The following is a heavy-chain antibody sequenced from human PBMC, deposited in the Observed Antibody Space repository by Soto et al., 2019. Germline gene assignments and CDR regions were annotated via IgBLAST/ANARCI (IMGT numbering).Heavy chain of an antibody. CDR2: IYYSGST. CDR3: ARPRGRGLYYGMDV. V-gene: IGHV4-39*01. D-gene: IGHD6-25*01. Sequence: LSLTCTVSGGSISSSSYYWGWIRQPPGKGLEWIGSIYYSGSTYYNPSLKSRVTISVDTSKNQFSLKLSSATAADTAVYYCARPRGRGLYYGMDVWGQGTTVTVSS. CDR1: GGSISSSSYY. J-gene: IGHJ6*02.